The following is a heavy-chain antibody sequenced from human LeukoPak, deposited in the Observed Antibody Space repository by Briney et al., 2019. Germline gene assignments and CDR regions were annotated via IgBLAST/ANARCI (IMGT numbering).Heavy chain of an antibody. J-gene: IGHJ4*02. CDR3: ASTIDSGGNYFDY. D-gene: IGHD2-15*01. V-gene: IGHV4-39*07. CDR2: VYYSGRT. Sequence: NPSETLSLTCTVSGGSISSSSYYWGWLRQPPGKGLEWIGSVYYSGRTYYNPSLKSRVTISIDKSKNQFSLNLSPVTAADTAVYYRASTIDSGGNYFDYWGQGTLVTVSS. CDR1: GGSISSSSYY.